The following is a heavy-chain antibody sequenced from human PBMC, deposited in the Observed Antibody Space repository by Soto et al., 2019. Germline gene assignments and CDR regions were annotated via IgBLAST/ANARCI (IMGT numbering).Heavy chain of an antibody. CDR1: GFTSSSYG. J-gene: IGHJ4*02. V-gene: IGHV3-30*18. CDR3: AKDICSSTSCYYFDY. Sequence: PGGSLRLSCAASGFTSSSYGMHWVRQAPGKGLEWVAVISYDGSNKYYADSVKGRFTISRDNSKNTLYLQMNSLRAEDTAVYYCAKDICSSTSCYYFDYWGQGTLVTVSS. CDR2: ISYDGSNK. D-gene: IGHD2-2*01.